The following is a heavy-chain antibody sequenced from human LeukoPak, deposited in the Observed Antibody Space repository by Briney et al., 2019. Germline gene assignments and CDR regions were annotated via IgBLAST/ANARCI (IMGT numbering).Heavy chain of an antibody. V-gene: IGHV3-23*01. J-gene: IGHJ4*02. Sequence: GGSLRLSCAASGFTFSSYAMSWVRQAPGKGLEWVSAISGSGGSTYYADSVKGRFSISRHNSKNTLYLQMNSLRAEATAVYYCAKDRVGWYGDYFDYWGQGTLVTVSS. CDR1: GFTFSSYA. D-gene: IGHD6-19*01. CDR2: ISGSGGST. CDR3: AKDRVGWYGDYFDY.